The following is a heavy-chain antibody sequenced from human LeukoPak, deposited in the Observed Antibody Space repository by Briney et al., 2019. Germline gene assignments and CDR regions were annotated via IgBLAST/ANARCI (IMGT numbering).Heavy chain of an antibody. CDR1: GGSISSGSYY. V-gene: IGHV4-61*02. J-gene: IGHJ2*01. D-gene: IGHD2-2*01. CDR2: IYTSGST. Sequence: PSQTLSLTCTVSGGSISSGSYYWSWIRQPAGKGLEWIGRIYTSGSTNYNPSLKSRVTISVDTSKNQFSLKLSSVTAADTAVYYCARVGVVVPAAPNFDLWGRGTLVTVSS. CDR3: ARVGVVVPAAPNFDL.